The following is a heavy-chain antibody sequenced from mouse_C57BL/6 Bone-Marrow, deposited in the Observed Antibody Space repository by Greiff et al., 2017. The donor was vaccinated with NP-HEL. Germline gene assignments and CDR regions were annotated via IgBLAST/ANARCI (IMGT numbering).Heavy chain of an antibody. CDR2: IDPETGDT. CDR3: TPTVVAPYAMDY. D-gene: IGHD1-1*01. J-gene: IGHJ4*01. V-gene: IGHV14-4*01. Sequence: EVKLQESGAELVRPGASVKLSCTASGFNIKDDYMHWVKQRPEQGLEWIGWIDPETGDTEYASKFQGKATITADTSSNTSYLQLSSLTSEDTAVYYCTPTVVAPYAMDYWGQGTSVTVSS. CDR1: GFNIKDDY.